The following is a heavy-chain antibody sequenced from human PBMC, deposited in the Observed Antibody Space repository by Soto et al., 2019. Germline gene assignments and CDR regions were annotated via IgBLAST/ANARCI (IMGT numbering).Heavy chain of an antibody. D-gene: IGHD3-16*02. CDR3: ARPSFQTASFDR. CDR2: IWYGGGNE. V-gene: IGHV3-33*01. J-gene: IGHJ5*02. CDR1: GFPSSSDG. Sequence: PGGSVRLCCAAPGFPSSSDGMHWVRQAPGKGLEWGSSIWYGGGNEYYADSVKGRFTISRDNSKNTLYLQMNSLRAQDTAVYYCARPSFQTASFDRWGQGT.